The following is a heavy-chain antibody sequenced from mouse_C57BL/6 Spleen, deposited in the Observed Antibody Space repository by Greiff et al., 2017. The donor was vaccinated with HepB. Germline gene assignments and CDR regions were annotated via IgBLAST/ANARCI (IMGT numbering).Heavy chain of an antibody. J-gene: IGHJ4*01. V-gene: IGHV14-3*01. Sequence: LVESVAELVRPGASVKLSCTASGFNIKNTYMHWVKQRPEQGLEWIGRIDPANGNTKYAPKFQGKATITADTSSNTAYLQLSSLTSEDTAIYYCARGDSSGYYAMDYWGQGTSVTVSS. CDR2: IDPANGNT. CDR3: ARGDSSGYYAMDY. D-gene: IGHD3-2*02. CDR1: GFNIKNTY.